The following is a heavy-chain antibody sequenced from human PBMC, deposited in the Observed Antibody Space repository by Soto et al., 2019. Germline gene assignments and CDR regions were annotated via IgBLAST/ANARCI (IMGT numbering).Heavy chain of an antibody. CDR3: ATEGYSADAFDI. J-gene: IGHJ3*02. V-gene: IGHV1-3*04. CDR2: INTGNGNT. CDR1: GYNFANYA. Sequence: ASVKVSCKASGYNFANYAIHWVRQAPGQRLEWMGWINTGNGNTKYSQKFQGRVAITRDKSASTAHMELSSLRSEDTAVYYCATEGYSADAFDIWGQGTMVTVS. D-gene: IGHD5-12*01.